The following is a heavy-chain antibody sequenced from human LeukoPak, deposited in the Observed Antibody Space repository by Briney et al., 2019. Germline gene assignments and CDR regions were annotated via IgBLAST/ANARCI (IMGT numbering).Heavy chain of an antibody. CDR1: GFTFSGYV. V-gene: IGHV3-21*01. CDR2: ITFSSSHI. Sequence: GGSLRLSCAASGFTFSGYVMTWVRQAPGKGLECVSSITFSSSHIYYADSVKGRFTISRDNTKDSLYLQMNSLRAEDTAVYYCATLTGITMVRGVIEPFDYWGQGTLVTVSS. J-gene: IGHJ4*02. CDR3: ATLTGITMVRGVIEPFDY. D-gene: IGHD3-10*01.